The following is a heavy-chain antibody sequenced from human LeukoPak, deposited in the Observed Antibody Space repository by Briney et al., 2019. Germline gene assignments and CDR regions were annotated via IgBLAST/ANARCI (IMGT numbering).Heavy chain of an antibody. J-gene: IGHJ4*02. CDR1: GFTFSSYG. CDR3: AKDRPNYYDSSGLDY. D-gene: IGHD3-22*01. V-gene: IGHV3-30*18. CDR2: ISYDGSNK. Sequence: GGSLRLPCAASGFTFSSYGMHWVRQAPGKGLEWVAVISYDGSNKYYADSVKGRFTISRDNSKNTLYLQMNSLRAEDTAVYYCAKDRPNYYDSSGLDYWGQGTLVTASS.